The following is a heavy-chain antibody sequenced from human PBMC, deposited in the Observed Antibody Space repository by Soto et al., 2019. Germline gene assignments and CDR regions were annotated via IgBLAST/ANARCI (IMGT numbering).Heavy chain of an antibody. CDR2: ISYEGSNR. D-gene: IGHD3-16*01. J-gene: IGHJ6*02. Sequence: EGSLRLSCAASGFRFSAYAIHWVRQAPGKGLEWVAVISYEGSNRFYADSVKGRFTVSRDNSKNMVYLQMNSLRGEDTAVFYCAKETRIMMLGVVIPQDDFYYGMDVWGPGTSVTVSS. V-gene: IGHV3-30*18. CDR1: GFRFSAYA. CDR3: AKETRIMMLGVVIPQDDFYYGMDV.